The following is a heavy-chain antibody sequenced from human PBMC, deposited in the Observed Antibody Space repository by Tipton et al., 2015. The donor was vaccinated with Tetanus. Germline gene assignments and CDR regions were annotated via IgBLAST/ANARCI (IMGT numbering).Heavy chain of an antibody. J-gene: IGHJ4*02. CDR3: ARDQARGARGWNYFDS. CDR1: GGSLSRGGYY. Sequence: LVQPSQTLSLTCTVSGGSLSRGGYYWTWIRQNPGKGLEWIGDIYFSGSTYYNPSLKSRVTISVDTSKNQFSLRLNSVTAADTAVYYCARDQARGARGWNYFDSWGQGTLVTVSS. CDR2: IYFSGST. V-gene: IGHV4-31*03. D-gene: IGHD6-6*01.